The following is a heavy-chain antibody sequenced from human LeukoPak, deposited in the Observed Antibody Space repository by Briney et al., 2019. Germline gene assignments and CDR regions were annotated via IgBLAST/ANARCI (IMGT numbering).Heavy chain of an antibody. CDR3: PTNNTYYVILSGSTYYFDY. J-gene: IGHJ4*02. Sequence: GGSLRLSCAASGVTFSNAWMSWVRQAPGKGLEWVGRIKSKTEGGTTDYAAPVKARFTISRDDSKTTLPLQMNSLRSELTPVHSRPTNNTYYVILSGSTYYFDYWGQGTLVTVSS. V-gene: IGHV3-15*01. CDR2: IKSKTEGGTT. D-gene: IGHD3-9*01. CDR1: GVTFSNAW.